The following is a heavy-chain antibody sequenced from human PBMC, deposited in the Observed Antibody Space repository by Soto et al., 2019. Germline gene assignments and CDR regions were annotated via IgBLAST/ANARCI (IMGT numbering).Heavy chain of an antibody. CDR1: GFTFSSYG. Sequence: QVQLVESGGGVVQPGRSLRLSCAASGFTFSSYGMNWVRQAPGKGLEWVAVIWYDGSKKYYGESVKGRFTISRDNSKYTLYLQMNSLGAEDTAVYYCARDRRGWSAYYDGMDVWGQGTTVTVSS. D-gene: IGHD3-3*01. J-gene: IGHJ6*02. CDR3: ARDRRGWSAYYDGMDV. V-gene: IGHV3-33*01. CDR2: IWYDGSKK.